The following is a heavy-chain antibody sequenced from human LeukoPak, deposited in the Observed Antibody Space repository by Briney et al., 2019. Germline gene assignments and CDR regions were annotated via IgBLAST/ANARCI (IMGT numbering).Heavy chain of an antibody. Sequence: PSETLSLTCTVSGGSISSMSYYWGWIRQPPGKGLEWIGSIHYSGSTYYNPSLKSRVPISVDTSKDQFSLRLTSVTAADTAVYYCARLRTYGGNPVDYWGQGTLVTVSS. J-gene: IGHJ4*02. CDR2: IHYSGST. CDR3: ARLRTYGGNPVDY. CDR1: GGSISSMSYY. D-gene: IGHD4-23*01. V-gene: IGHV4-39*01.